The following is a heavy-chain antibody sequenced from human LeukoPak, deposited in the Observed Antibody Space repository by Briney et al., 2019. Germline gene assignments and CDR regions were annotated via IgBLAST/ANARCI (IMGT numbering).Heavy chain of an antibody. Sequence: SETLSLTCTVSGSSISSYYWSWIRQPPGKGLEWIGYIYYSGSTNYNPSLKSRVTISVDTSKNQFSLKLSSVTAADTAVYYCARATDFWSGYYLDYWGQGTLVTVSS. J-gene: IGHJ4*02. CDR1: GSSISSYY. CDR2: IYYSGST. V-gene: IGHV4-59*01. CDR3: ARATDFWSGYYLDY. D-gene: IGHD3-3*01.